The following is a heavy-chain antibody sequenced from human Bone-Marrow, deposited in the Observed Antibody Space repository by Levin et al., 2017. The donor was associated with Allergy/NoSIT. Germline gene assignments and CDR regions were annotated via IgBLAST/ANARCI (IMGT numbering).Heavy chain of an antibody. CDR2: IISYGGNT. V-gene: IGHV3-64D*06. CDR1: GFTFSSYT. CDR3: VRGPYGAPFDY. D-gene: IGHD4-17*01. J-gene: IGHJ4*02. Sequence: GGSLRLSCSASGFTFSSYTMHWVRQAPGKGLEYVSGIISYGGNTYYADSVKDRFTISRDNSKNTLHLQMSSLRAEDTAVYYCVRGPYGAPFDYWGQGTLVTVSA.